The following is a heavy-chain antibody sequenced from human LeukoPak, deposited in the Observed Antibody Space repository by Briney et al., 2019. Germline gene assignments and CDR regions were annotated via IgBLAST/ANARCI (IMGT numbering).Heavy chain of an antibody. J-gene: IGHJ4*02. Sequence: PSETLSLTCTVSGGSISRSSYYWGWIRQPPGKGLEWIGSIYYSGSTYYNPSLKSRVTIFVDTSKNQFSLKLSSVTAADTAVYYCARRSSYGLGNSGFDYWGQGTLVTVSS. V-gene: IGHV4-39*01. D-gene: IGHD4-23*01. CDR2: IYYSGST. CDR1: GGSISRSSYY. CDR3: ARRSSYGLGNSGFDY.